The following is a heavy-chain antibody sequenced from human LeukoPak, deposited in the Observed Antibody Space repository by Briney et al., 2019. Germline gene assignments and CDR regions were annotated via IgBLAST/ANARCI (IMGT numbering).Heavy chain of an antibody. CDR3: AELGITMIGGV. CDR1: GFTFSSYW. D-gene: IGHD3-10*02. J-gene: IGHJ6*04. Sequence: GGSLRLSCAASGFTFSSYWMHWVRQAPGKGLVWVSRLKSDGSSTSYADSVKGRFTISRDNAKNSLYLQMNSLRAEDTAVYYCAELGITMIGGVWGKGTTVTISS. CDR2: LKSDGSST. V-gene: IGHV3-74*01.